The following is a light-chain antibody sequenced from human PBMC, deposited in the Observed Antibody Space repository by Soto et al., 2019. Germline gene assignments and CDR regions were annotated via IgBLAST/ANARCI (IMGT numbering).Light chain of an antibody. Sequence: DIQMTQTPSSLSASVVDRVTITFRASQSISSYLNWYQQKPGKAPKLLIYAASSLQSGVPSRFSGSGSGTDFTLTISSLQPEDFATYYCQQSCSTPQVTFGQGTRLEIK. J-gene: IGKJ5*01. CDR1: QSISSY. CDR3: QQSCSTPQVT. CDR2: AAS. V-gene: IGKV1-39*01.